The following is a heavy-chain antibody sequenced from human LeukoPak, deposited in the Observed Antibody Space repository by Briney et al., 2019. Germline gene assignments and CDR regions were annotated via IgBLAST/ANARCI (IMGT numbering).Heavy chain of an antibody. CDR1: GGSISSSSYY. CDR3: ARDSGGYSYGYPYYFDY. D-gene: IGHD5-18*01. J-gene: IGHJ4*02. Sequence: PSETLSLTCTVSGGSISSSSYYWGWIRQPPGKGLEWIGSIYYSGSTYYNPSLKSRVTISVDTSKNQFSLKLSSVTAADTAVYYCARDSGGYSYGYPYYFDYWGQGTLVTVSS. CDR2: IYYSGST. V-gene: IGHV4-39*07.